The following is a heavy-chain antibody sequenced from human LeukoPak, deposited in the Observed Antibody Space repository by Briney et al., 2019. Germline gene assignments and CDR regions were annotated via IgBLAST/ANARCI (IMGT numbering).Heavy chain of an antibody. CDR3: ARDTDDYGDYVDY. D-gene: IGHD4-17*01. V-gene: IGHV1-2*02. CDR1: GYTFTGYY. J-gene: IGHJ4*02. Sequence: ASVKVSCKASGYTFTGYYMHWVRQAPGQGLEWMGWINPNSGGTNYAQKLQGRVTMTTDTSTSTAYMELRSLRSDDTAVYYCARDTDDYGDYVDYWGQGTLVTVSS. CDR2: INPNSGGT.